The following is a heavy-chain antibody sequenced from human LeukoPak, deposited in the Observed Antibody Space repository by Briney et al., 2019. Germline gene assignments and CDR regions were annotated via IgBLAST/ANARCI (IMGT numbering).Heavy chain of an antibody. D-gene: IGHD6-6*01. V-gene: IGHV3-48*01. CDR3: ARDRRGGSSYFDY. CDR2: ISSSSSTI. J-gene: IGHJ4*02. CDR1: GFTFSSYS. Sequence: GGSLRLSCAASGFTFSSYSMNWVRQAPGKGLEWVSYISSSSSTIYYADSVKGRFTIYRDNAKNSLYLQMNSLRAEDTAVYYCARDRRGGSSYFDYWGQGTLVTVSS.